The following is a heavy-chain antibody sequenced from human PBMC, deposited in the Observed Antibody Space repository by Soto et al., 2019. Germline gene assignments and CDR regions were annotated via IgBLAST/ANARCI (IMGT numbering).Heavy chain of an antibody. CDR3: ARTDYVWGSDQTNWFDP. CDR1: GGSFSGYY. J-gene: IGHJ5*02. V-gene: IGHV4-34*01. D-gene: IGHD3-16*01. Sequence: TSETLSLTCAVYGGSFSGYYWSWIRQPPGKGLEWIGSIYYSGSTYYNPSLKSRVTISVDTSKNQFSLKLSSVTAADTAVYYCARTDYVWGSDQTNWFDPWGQGTLVTVSS. CDR2: IYYSGST.